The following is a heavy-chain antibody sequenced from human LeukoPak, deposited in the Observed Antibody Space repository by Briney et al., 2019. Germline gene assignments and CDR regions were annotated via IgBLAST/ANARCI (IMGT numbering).Heavy chain of an antibody. J-gene: IGHJ6*03. CDR3: ARGGGQQLVGGYYYYYYVDV. Sequence: PSETLSLTCTVSGGSISSYYWSWIRQPAGKGLEWIGRIYTSGSTNYNPSLKSRVTISVDKSKNQFSLKLSSVTAADTAVYYCARGGGQQLVGGYYYYYYVDVWGKGTTVTVSS. D-gene: IGHD6-13*01. CDR1: GGSISSYY. V-gene: IGHV4-4*07. CDR2: IYTSGST.